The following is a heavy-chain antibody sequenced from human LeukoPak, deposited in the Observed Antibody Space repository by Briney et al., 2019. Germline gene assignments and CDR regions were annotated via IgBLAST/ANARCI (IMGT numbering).Heavy chain of an antibody. CDR3: AKVSRIVVVTEDWFDP. V-gene: IGHV3-23*01. CDR2: ISGSGGST. D-gene: IGHD2-21*02. CDR1: GFTFSSYA. J-gene: IGHJ5*02. Sequence: GGSLRLSCAASGFTFSSYAMSWVRQAPGKGLEWVSAISGSGGSTYYADSVKGRFTISRGNSKNTLYLQMNSLRAEDTAVYYCAKVSRIVVVTEDWFDPWGQGTLVTVSS.